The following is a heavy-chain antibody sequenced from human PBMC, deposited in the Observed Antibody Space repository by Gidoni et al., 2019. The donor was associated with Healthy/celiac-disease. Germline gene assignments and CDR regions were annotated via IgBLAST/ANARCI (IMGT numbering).Heavy chain of an antibody. V-gene: IGHV4-39*01. Sequence: QLQLQAPGPGLVTPSETLSLTCTASDGPISSRSYYWVWLRQPPGHGLEWIGSIYYSGSTNYHPSLQSRVTISVDTSKNQFSLKLSTGTAADTAVYDCARHFPVVAVPDDAFDIWGQGSMVTVSS. D-gene: IGHD2-15*01. J-gene: IGHJ3*02. CDR2: IYYSGST. CDR3: ARHFPVVAVPDDAFDI. CDR1: DGPISSRSYY.